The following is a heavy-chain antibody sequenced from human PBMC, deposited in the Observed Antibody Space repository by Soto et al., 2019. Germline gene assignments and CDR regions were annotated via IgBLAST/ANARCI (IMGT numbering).Heavy chain of an antibody. CDR3: AKDVTATSTAPDY. D-gene: IGHD5-18*01. CDR1: GFTFDDYA. J-gene: IGHJ4*02. CDR2: ISWNSDKK. Sequence: PGGSLRLSCAASGFTFDDYAMHWVGQVPGKGLEWVSGISWNSDKKDYADSVKGRFTISRDNTQKSLYLQMNSLRPEDTALYYCAKDVTATSTAPDYWGQGTLVTVSS. V-gene: IGHV3-9*01.